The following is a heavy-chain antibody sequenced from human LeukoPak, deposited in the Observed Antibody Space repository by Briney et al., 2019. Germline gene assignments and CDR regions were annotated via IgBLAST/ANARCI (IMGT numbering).Heavy chain of an antibody. CDR1: GFTFSNYA. J-gene: IGHJ2*01. CDR3: AKDRTVGASYWYFDL. V-gene: IGHV3-23*01. CDR2: ISNSGSNT. D-gene: IGHD1-26*01. Sequence: GGSLRLSCVASGFTFSNYAMSWVRQTPGKGLEWVSVISNSGSNTYYADSVKGRFTISRDSSKNTLFLHMNTLRAEDTAIYYCAKDRTVGASYWYFDLWGRSTLVTVSS.